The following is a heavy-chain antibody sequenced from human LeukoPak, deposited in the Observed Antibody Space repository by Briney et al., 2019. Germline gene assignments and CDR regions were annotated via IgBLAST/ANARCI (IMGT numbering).Heavy chain of an antibody. J-gene: IGHJ5*02. V-gene: IGHV3-11*01. CDR1: GFTFSDYY. CDR3: AGVGVNNWFDP. Sequence: GGSLSLSCAAFGFTFSDYYMSWIRQAPGKGLEWVSFISGSGTTIYYADSVKGRFTISRDNAKNSLYLQMNSLGAGDTAVYYCAGVGVNNWFDPWGQGTLVTVSS. CDR2: ISGSGTTI. D-gene: IGHD3-10*01.